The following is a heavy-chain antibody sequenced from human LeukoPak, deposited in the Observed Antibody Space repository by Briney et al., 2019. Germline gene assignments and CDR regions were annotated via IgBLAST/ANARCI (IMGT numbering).Heavy chain of an antibody. CDR1: GFTFSSYG. CDR3: ARDVQYGYFDY. D-gene: IGHD3-10*01. Sequence: GGSLRLSCAASGFTFSSYGMHWVRQAPGKGLEWAAVIWYDGSNKYYADSVKGRFTISRDNSKNTLYLQMNSLRAEDTAVYYCARDVQYGYFDYWGQGTLVTVSS. V-gene: IGHV3-33*01. J-gene: IGHJ4*02. CDR2: IWYDGSNK.